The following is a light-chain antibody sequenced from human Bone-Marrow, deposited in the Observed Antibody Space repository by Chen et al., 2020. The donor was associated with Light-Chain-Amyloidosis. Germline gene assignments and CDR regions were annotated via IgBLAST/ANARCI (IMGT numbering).Light chain of an antibody. CDR1: QSVRAN. V-gene: IGKV3-15*01. Sequence: EVVMTQSPATLSVSPGESATLSCRASQSVRANLAWYQQKSGQAPRLLIYGASFRATGISARIIGSGSGTDFTLTISSLQSEDFAVYYCQQYDNWPQTFGQGTKLEIK. CDR3: QQYDNWPQT. CDR2: GAS. J-gene: IGKJ2*01.